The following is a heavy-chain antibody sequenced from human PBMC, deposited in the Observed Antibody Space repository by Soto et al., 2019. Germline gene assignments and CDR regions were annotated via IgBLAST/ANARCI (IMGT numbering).Heavy chain of an antibody. J-gene: IGHJ5*02. D-gene: IGHD3-10*02. V-gene: IGHV4-4*07. CDR3: ARDVMLGEGDWFDP. Sequence: QVQLQESGPGLVKPSETLSLTCTVSGGSISSYYWSWIRQPAGRGLEWIGRIYISGSTNYNPSLKSRVTMSVDTSKKQFSLKLSSVTAADTAVYYCARDVMLGEGDWFDPWGQGTLVTVS. CDR2: IYISGST. CDR1: GGSISSYY.